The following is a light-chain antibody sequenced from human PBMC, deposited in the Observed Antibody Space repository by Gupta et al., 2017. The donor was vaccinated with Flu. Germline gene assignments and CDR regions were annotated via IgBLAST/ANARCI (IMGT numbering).Light chain of an antibody. CDR3: QKYDSYGT. Sequence: DIQMTQSPSSLSASVGDRVTITCRASQGMANYLAWYQQKPGKVPKLLIYAAFTLQSGVPSRFSGSGSGTDFTLTSSRLQPEDGATYYCQKYDSYGTFGQGTKVEIK. J-gene: IGKJ1*01. CDR1: QGMANY. CDR2: AAF. V-gene: IGKV1-27*01.